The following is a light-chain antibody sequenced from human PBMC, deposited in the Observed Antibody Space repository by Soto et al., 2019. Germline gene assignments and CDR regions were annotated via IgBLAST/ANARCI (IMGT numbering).Light chain of an antibody. V-gene: IGKV3-20*01. CDR2: GAS. CDR3: QQYGSSPRT. Sequence: PGERATLSCRASQSVSSIYLAWYQQKPGQAPRLLIYGASSRATGIPDRFSGSGSGTDFTLTISRLEPEDFAVYYCQQYGSSPRTFGQGTKVDIK. CDR1: QSVSSIY. J-gene: IGKJ1*01.